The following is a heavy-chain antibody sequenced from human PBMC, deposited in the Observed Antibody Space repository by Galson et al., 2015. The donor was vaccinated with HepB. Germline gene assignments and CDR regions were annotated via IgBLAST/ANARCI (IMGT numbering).Heavy chain of an antibody. Sequence: SLRLSCAASGFTFSSYSMNWVRQAPGKGLEWVSYISSSSTIYYADSVKGRFTVSRDNAKNSLYLQMNSLRAEDTAVYYCARDQWELLGDGYYYGMDVWGQGTTVTVSS. V-gene: IGHV3-48*04. CDR1: GFTFSSYS. CDR3: ARDQWELLGDGYYYGMDV. J-gene: IGHJ6*02. CDR2: ISSSSTI. D-gene: IGHD1-26*01.